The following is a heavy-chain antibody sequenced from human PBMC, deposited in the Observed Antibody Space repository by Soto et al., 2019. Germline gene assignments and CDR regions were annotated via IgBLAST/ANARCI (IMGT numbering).Heavy chain of an antibody. CDR3: ARDHYSISSPTSFDS. D-gene: IGHD6-6*01. J-gene: IGHJ4*02. CDR1: GGSITSSEYS. Sequence: PSETLSLTCIVSGGSITSSEYSWDWIRQAPGKGLEWIGFIYHTGTLYYNPSLKRRVTISLDRSENLFSLKLNSVTAANTPVYFCARDHYSISSPTSFDSWGQGTLVTVSS. CDR2: IYHTGTL. V-gene: IGHV4-30-2*01.